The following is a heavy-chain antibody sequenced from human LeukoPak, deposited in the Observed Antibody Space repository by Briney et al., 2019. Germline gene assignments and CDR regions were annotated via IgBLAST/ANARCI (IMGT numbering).Heavy chain of an antibody. CDR2: ISYDGSNK. V-gene: IGHV3-30-3*01. D-gene: IGHD2-8*01. CDR1: GFTFSSYA. Sequence: GGSLRLSCAASGFTFSSYAMHWVRQAPGKGLEWVAVISYDGSNKYYADSVKGRFTISRDNSKNTLYLQMNSLRAEDTAVYYCARDTLDIVLTWNAFDIWGQGTMVTVSS. CDR3: ARDTLDIVLTWNAFDI. J-gene: IGHJ3*02.